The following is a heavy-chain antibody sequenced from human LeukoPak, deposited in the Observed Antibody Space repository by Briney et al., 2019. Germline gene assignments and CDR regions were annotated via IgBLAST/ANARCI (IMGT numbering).Heavy chain of an antibody. V-gene: IGHV1-24*01. J-gene: IGHJ4*02. D-gene: IGHD1-26*01. Sequence: ASVKVSCKVSGYTLTELSMHWVRQAPGKGLEWMGGFDPEDGETIYAQKFQGRVTMTQDTSTDTAYRELSSLRSEDTAVYYCATGYSGSNYSDYWGQGTLVTVSS. CDR3: ATGYSGSNYSDY. CDR2: FDPEDGET. CDR1: GYTLTELS.